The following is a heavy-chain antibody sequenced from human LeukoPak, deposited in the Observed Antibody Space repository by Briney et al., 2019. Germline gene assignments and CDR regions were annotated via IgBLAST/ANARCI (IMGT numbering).Heavy chain of an antibody. J-gene: IGHJ5*02. V-gene: IGHV3-7*01. D-gene: IGHD3-9*01. CDR1: GFTFSSYW. CDR2: IKQDGSEK. Sequence: PGGSLRLSCAASGFTFSSYWMSWVRQAPGKGLEWVANIKQDGSEKYYVDSVKGRFTISRDNAKNSLYLQMNSLRAEDTAVYYCARDLRYFDWLSRGGNWFDPWGQGTLVTVSS. CDR3: ARDLRYFDWLSRGGNWFDP.